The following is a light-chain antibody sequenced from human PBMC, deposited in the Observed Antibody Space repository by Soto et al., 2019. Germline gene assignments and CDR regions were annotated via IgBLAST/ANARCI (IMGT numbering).Light chain of an antibody. Sequence: IRMTQSPSSLSASTGDRVTITCRASQSISSWLAWYQQKPGKAPKLLIYDASSLESGVPSRFSGSGSGTDFTFTISSLRPEDIATYYCQQYDNFPRAINFGQGTRLENK. CDR1: QSISSW. J-gene: IGKJ5*01. CDR2: DAS. V-gene: IGKV1-5*01. CDR3: QQYDNFPRAIN.